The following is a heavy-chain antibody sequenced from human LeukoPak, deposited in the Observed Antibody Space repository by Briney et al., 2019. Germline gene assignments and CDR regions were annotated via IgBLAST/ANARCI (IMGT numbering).Heavy chain of an antibody. J-gene: IGHJ4*02. Sequence: YPSETLSLTCTVSGYSISSGYYWGWIRQPPGKGLEWIGSIYHSGRTFYNPSLKSRVIISVDTSKNQFSLKLTSVTAADTAVYYCARDPTYWGQGILVTVSS. CDR1: GYSISSGYY. CDR2: IYHSGRT. CDR3: ARDPTY. V-gene: IGHV4-38-2*02.